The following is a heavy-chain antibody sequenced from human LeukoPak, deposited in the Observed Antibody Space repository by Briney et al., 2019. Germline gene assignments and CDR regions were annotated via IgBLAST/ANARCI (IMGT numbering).Heavy chain of an antibody. D-gene: IGHD5-18*01. CDR3: ATDTAMADY. CDR2: MSPNSGNT. J-gene: IGHJ4*02. Sequence: GATVKVSCKASGYTFTSYDINWVRQAPRQGLEWMGWMSPNSGNTGYAQKFQGRVTMTRNTSISTAYMELSSLRSEDTAVYYCATDTAMADYWGQGTLVTVPS. V-gene: IGHV1-8*01. CDR1: GYTFTSYD.